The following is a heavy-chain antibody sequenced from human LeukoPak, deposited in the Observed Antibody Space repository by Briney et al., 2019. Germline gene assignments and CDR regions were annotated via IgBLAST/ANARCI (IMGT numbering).Heavy chain of an antibody. CDR1: GGSFSGYY. CDR2: INHSGST. Sequence: SETLSLTCAVYGGSFSGYYWSWIRQPPGKGLEWIGEINHSGSTNYNPSLKSRVTISVDTSKNQFSLKLSSVTAADTAVYYCARDRRWLPLRRMYSGIDYWGQGALVTVSS. J-gene: IGHJ4*02. CDR3: ARDRRWLPLRRMYSGIDY. V-gene: IGHV4-34*01. D-gene: IGHD5-24*01.